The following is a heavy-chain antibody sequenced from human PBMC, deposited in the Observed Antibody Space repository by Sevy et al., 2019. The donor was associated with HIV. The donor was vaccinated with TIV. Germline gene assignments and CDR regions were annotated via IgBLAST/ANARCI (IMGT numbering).Heavy chain of an antibody. V-gene: IGHV4-30-4*01. Sequence: SETLSLTCTVSGGSISSGDYYWSWIRQPPGKGLEWIGYIYYSGSTYYNPSLKSRVTISVDTSKNQFSLKLSSVTAADTAVYYCARVRTGGWFDPWGQGTLVTVSS. J-gene: IGHJ5*02. CDR2: IYYSGST. CDR3: ARVRTGGWFDP. CDR1: GGSISSGDYY. D-gene: IGHD1-1*01.